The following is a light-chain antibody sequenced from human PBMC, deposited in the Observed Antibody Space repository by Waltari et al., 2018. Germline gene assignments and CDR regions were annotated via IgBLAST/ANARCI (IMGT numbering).Light chain of an antibody. V-gene: IGLV1-47*01. J-gene: IGLJ2*01. Sequence: QSVLTQPPSASGTPGQRVIISCSGSSSNIGSNYVYWYQQVPGTAPKLLIYKNNQRPSGVPDRFSGAKSGPSASRAISGLRSEDEADYYCAAWDDSLSGHVVFGGGTKLTAL. CDR1: SSNIGSNY. CDR3: AAWDDSLSGHVV. CDR2: KNN.